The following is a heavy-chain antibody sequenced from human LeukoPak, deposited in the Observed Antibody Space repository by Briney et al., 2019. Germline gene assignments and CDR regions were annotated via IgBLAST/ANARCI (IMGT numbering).Heavy chain of an antibody. CDR3: ARDTRTMVRGKGMDV. V-gene: IGHV1-69*06. CDR2: IIPIFGTA. Sequence: SVKVSCKASGGTFSSYAISWVRQAPGQGLEWMGGIIPIFGTANCAQKFQGRVTITADKSTSTAYMELSSLRSEDTAVYYCARDTRTMVRGKGMDVWGKGTTVTVSS. CDR1: GGTFSSYA. J-gene: IGHJ6*04. D-gene: IGHD3-10*01.